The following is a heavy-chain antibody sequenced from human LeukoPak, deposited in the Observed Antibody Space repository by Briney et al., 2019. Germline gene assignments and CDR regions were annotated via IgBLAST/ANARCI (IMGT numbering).Heavy chain of an antibody. CDR1: GFTFSSDA. V-gene: IGHV3-30*04. CDR2: ISYDGSNK. D-gene: IGHD2-15*01. J-gene: IGHJ4*02. Sequence: GRSLRLSCAASGFTFSSDAMHWVRQAPGKGLECVAVISYDGSNKYYADSVKGRFTISRDNSKNTLYLQMNSLRAEDTAVYYCASDRDIVVVVADPATFDYWGQGTLVTVSS. CDR3: ASDRDIVVVVADPATFDY.